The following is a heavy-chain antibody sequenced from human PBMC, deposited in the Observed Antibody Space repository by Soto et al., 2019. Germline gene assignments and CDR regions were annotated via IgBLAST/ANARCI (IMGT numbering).Heavy chain of an antibody. J-gene: IGHJ2*01. CDR2: IHGDGDYS. Sequence: EVQLLDSGGGLVQPGGSLRLSCAASGFMFSCCAMRWVRQAPGKGLEWVSTIHGDGDYSHYTDSVEGRFTISRDNSRNTLYLQMNSLRGDDTAVYYCAKKGGGGSYTNWSFPGWGRGTLVPVSS. V-gene: IGHV3-23*01. CDR1: GFMFSCCA. CDR3: AKKGGGGSYTNWSFPG. D-gene: IGHD1-26*01.